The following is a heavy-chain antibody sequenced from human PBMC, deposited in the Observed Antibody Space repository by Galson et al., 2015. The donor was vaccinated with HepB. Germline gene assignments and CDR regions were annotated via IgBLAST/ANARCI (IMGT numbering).Heavy chain of an antibody. CDR1: GYSFTSYW. D-gene: IGHD4-23*01. J-gene: IGHJ2*01. CDR2: IDPSDSYT. CDR3: ARGEYGGSVHWYFDL. Sequence: QSGAEVKKPGESLKISCKGSGYSFTSYWISWVRQMPGKGLEWMGRIDPSDSYTNYSPSFQGHVTISADKSISTAYLQWSSLKASDTAMYYCARGEYGGSVHWYFDLWGRGTLVTVSS. V-gene: IGHV5-10-1*01.